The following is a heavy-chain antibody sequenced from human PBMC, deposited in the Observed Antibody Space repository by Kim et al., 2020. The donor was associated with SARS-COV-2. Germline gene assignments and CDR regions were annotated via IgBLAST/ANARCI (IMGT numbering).Heavy chain of an antibody. V-gene: IGHV4-34*01. CDR1: GGSFSGYY. CDR3: ARLGYDILTGYYQSWFDP. Sequence: SETLSLTCAVYGGSFSGYYWSWIRQPPGKGLEWIGEINHSGSTNYYPSLKSRVTISVDTSKNQFSLKLSSVTAADTAVYYCARLGYDILTGYYQSWFDPWGQGTLVTVSS. D-gene: IGHD3-9*01. CDR2: INHSGST. J-gene: IGHJ5*02.